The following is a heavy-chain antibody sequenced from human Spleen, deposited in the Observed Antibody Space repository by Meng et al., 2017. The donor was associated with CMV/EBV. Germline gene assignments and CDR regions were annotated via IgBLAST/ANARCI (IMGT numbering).Heavy chain of an antibody. J-gene: IGHJ5*02. Sequence: AFEYTFTSYDINWVRQATGQGLEWMGGMNPNSGNTGYAQKFQGRVTITRNTSISTAYMELSSLRSEGTAVYYCARGAYYDSSGYYYHWGQGTLVTVSS. V-gene: IGHV1-8*03. CDR2: MNPNSGNT. CDR1: EYTFTSYD. CDR3: ARGAYYDSSGYYYH. D-gene: IGHD3-22*01.